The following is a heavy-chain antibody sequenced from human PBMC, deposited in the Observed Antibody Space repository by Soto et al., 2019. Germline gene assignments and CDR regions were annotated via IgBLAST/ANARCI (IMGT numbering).Heavy chain of an antibody. J-gene: IGHJ4*02. CDR1: GGSVSSGSYY. CDR2: IYYSGST. Sequence: PSETLSLTCTVSGGSVSSGSYYWSWIRQPPGKGLEWIGYIYYSGSTNYNPPLKSRVTISVDTSKNQFSLKLSSVTAADTAVYYCARERYSYGPNKTFDYWGQGTLVTVSS. V-gene: IGHV4-61*01. D-gene: IGHD5-18*01. CDR3: ARERYSYGPNKTFDY.